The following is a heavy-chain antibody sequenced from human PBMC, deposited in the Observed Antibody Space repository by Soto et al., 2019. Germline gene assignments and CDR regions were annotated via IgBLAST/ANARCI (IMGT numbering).Heavy chain of an antibody. Sequence: QVQLVQPGAEVKKPGASVKFSCKASGYIFTNFYIHWVRQAPGQGLEWIGIINPNGGSTNYAKNFKGRVTMTRDTSTSTVYMDLSSLRSEDTAVYYCTRGLASGDYWGQGTLITVSS. CDR1: GYIFTNFY. D-gene: IGHD6-6*01. V-gene: IGHV1-46*03. J-gene: IGHJ4*02. CDR2: INPNGGST. CDR3: TRGLASGDY.